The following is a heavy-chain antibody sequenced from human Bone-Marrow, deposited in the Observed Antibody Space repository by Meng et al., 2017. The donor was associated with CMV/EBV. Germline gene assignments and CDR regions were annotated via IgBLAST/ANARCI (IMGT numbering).Heavy chain of an antibody. V-gene: IGHV1-18*01. J-gene: IGHJ5*02. Sequence: ASVKVSCKASGYTFTSYGISWVRQAPGQGLEWMGWISAYSGNTNYAQKLQGRVTMTTDTSTSTAYMELRSLRSDDTAVYYCARDSSDTTMTTPYYFPSWGQGPLVTGSS. D-gene: IGHD4-17*01. CDR3: ARDSSDTTMTTPYYFPS. CDR1: GYTFTSYG. CDR2: ISAYSGNT.